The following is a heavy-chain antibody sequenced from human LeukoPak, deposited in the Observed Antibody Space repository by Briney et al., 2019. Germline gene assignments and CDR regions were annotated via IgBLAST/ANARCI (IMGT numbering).Heavy chain of an antibody. J-gene: IGHJ5*02. CDR2: IYYSGST. V-gene: IGHV4-30-4*07. CDR1: GGSISSGGYS. CDR3: ARGTGDWTYNWFDP. D-gene: IGHD1-1*01. Sequence: PSQTLSLTCAVSGGSISSGGYSWSWIRQPPGKGLEWIGYIYYSGSTYYNPSLKSRVTISVDTSKNQFSLKLSSVTAADTAVYYCARGTGDWTYNWFDPWGQGTLVTVSS.